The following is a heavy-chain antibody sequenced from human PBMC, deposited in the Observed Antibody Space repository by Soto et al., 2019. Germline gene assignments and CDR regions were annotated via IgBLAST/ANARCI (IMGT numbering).Heavy chain of an antibody. V-gene: IGHV1-69*13. J-gene: IGHJ5*02. CDR2: IIPIFGTA. D-gene: IGHD3-10*01. Sequence: SVKVCCKASGGTFSSYAISWVRQAPGQGLEWMGGIIPIFGTANYAQKFQGRVTITADESTSTAYMELSSLRSEDTAVYYCFFMVRGRHWFDPWGQGTLVTVSS. CDR1: GGTFSSYA. CDR3: FFMVRGRHWFDP.